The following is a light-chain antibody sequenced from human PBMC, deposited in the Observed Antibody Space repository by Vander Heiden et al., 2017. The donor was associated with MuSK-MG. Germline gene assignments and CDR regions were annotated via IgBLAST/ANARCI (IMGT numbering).Light chain of an antibody. CDR1: SSNIGAGYD. CDR2: GNN. J-gene: IGLJ1*01. CDR3: QSYDTSLSGSGV. Sequence: QSVLTQPPSVSGPPRQRVTISCTGSSSNIGAGYDVHWYQQLPGTAPKLLIYGNNNRPSGVPDRFSCSKSGTSASLAITGLQAEDEADYYCQSYDTSLSGSGVFGTGTKVTVL. V-gene: IGLV1-40*01.